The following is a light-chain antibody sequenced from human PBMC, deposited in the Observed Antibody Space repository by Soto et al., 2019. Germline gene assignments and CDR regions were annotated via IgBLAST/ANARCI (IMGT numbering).Light chain of an antibody. Sequence: EIVLTQSPATLSLSPGERATLSCRASQSVSTYLAWYQQKPGQAPRILIYDASNRATGIPARFSGSGSGTDFTLTSSSLQPEDFAVYYCQQRRNWPRTFGQGTKVEIK. CDR1: QSVSTY. J-gene: IGKJ1*01. CDR3: QQRRNWPRT. V-gene: IGKV3-11*01. CDR2: DAS.